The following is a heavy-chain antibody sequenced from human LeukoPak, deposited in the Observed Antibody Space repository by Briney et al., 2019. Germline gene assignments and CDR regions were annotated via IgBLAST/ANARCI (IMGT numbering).Heavy chain of an antibody. CDR3: AKFMSLLLDHPAIPPYGMDV. CDR2: ISGSRGST. CDR1: GFTFSSYA. J-gene: IGHJ6*02. V-gene: IGHV3-23*01. D-gene: IGHD2-2*02. Sequence: PGGSLRLSCAASGFTFSSYAMSWVRQAPGKGLEWVSAISGSRGSTYYADSVKGRFTISRDNSKNTLYLQMNSLRAEDTAVYYCAKFMSLLLDHPAIPPYGMDVWGQGTTVTVSS.